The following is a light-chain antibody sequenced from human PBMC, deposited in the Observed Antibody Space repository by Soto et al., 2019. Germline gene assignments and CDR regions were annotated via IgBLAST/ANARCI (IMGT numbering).Light chain of an antibody. J-gene: IGLJ3*02. CDR1: SGYSNYK. CDR3: GADHGSGSNFVSNWV. CDR2: VGTGGIVG. Sequence: QPVLTQPPSASASLGASVTLTCTLSSGYSNYKVDWYQQRPGKGPRFVMRVGTGGIVGSKGDGIPDRFSVLGSGLNRYLTIKNIQEEDESDYHCGADHGSGSNFVSNWVFGGGTKLNVL. V-gene: IGLV9-49*01.